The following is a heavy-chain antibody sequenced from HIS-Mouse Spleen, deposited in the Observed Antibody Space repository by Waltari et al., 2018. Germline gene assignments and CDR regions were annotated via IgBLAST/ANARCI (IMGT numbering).Heavy chain of an antibody. CDR3: AREIPYSSSWYDWYFDL. J-gene: IGHJ2*01. V-gene: IGHV4-39*07. D-gene: IGHD6-13*01. Sequence: QLQLQESGPGLVKPSATLSLPCPASRGPISRSRYHWGWIRQPPGKGLEWIGSTYYSGSTYYNPSLKSRVTISVDTSKDQFSLKLSSVTAADTAVYYCAREIPYSSSWYDWYFDLWGRGTLVTVSS. CDR1: RGPISRSRYH. CDR2: TYYSGST.